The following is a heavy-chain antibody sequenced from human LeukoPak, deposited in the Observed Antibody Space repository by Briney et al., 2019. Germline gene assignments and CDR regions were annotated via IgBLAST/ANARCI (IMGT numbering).Heavy chain of an antibody. D-gene: IGHD3-3*01. CDR2: ISGSGGST. CDR3: AKGGDVLRFLEWLLPSVYFDY. CDR1: GFTFSSYA. J-gene: IGHJ4*02. V-gene: IGHV3-23*01. Sequence: GGSLRLSCAASGFTFSSYAMSWVRQAPGRGLEWVSAISGSGGSTYYADSVKGRFTISRDNSKNTLYLQMNSLRAEDTAVYYCAKGGDVLRFLEWLLPSVYFDYWGQGTLVTVSS.